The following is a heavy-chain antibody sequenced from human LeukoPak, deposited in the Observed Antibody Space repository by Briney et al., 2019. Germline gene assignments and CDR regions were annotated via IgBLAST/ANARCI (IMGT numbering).Heavy chain of an antibody. J-gene: IGHJ4*02. CDR3: ARVGGGNYHPLDY. CDR1: TFTFSSYA. Sequence: GRSLRLSCAASTFTFSSYAMHWVRQAPGKGLEWVAAIAYDGTDKYYADSVKGRFTVSRDNSRNTLYLHLNSLKIEDTAVYYCARVGGGNYHPLDYWGQGTLVTVSS. CDR2: IAYDGTDK. D-gene: IGHD4-23*01. V-gene: IGHV3-30-3*01.